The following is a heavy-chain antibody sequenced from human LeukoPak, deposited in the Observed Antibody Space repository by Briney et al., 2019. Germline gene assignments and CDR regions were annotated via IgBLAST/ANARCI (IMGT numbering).Heavy chain of an antibody. V-gene: IGHV1-69*05. D-gene: IGHD6-6*01. Sequence: SVKVSCKASGGTFSSYAIRWVRQAPGQGLEWMGGIIPIFGTANYAQKFQGRATITTDESTSTAYMELSSLRSEDTAVYYCARERNGYSSSPPTNWFDPWGQGTLVTVSS. CDR3: ARERNGYSSSPPTNWFDP. CDR1: GGTFSSYA. CDR2: IIPIFGTA. J-gene: IGHJ5*02.